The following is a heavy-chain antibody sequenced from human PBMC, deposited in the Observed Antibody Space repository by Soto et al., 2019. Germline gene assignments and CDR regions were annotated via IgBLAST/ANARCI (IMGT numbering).Heavy chain of an antibody. CDR1: GFTFSCYA. J-gene: IGHJ6*02. CDR3: AKASIDFWSGYSPYGMDV. V-gene: IGHV3-23*01. CDR2: ISGSGGST. D-gene: IGHD3-3*01. Sequence: GGSLRLSCAASGFTFSCYAMSWVRQAPGKGLEWVSAISGSGGSTYYADSVKGRFTISRDNSKKTLYLQMNSLRAEDTAVYYCAKASIDFWSGYSPYGMDVWGQGTTVTVSS.